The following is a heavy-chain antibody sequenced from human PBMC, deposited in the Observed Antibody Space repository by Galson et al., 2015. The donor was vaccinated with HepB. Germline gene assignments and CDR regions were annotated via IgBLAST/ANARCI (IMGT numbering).Heavy chain of an antibody. J-gene: IGHJ6*02. Sequence: SVKVSCKASGYTFTSYDINWVRQATGQGLEWMGWMNPNSGNTGYAQKFQGRVTMTRNTSISTAYMELSSLRSEDTAVYYCARRGYCSGGSCYPKRHYYGMDVWGQGTTVTVSS. D-gene: IGHD2-15*01. CDR3: ARRGYCSGGSCYPKRHYYGMDV. CDR1: GYTFTSYD. V-gene: IGHV1-8*01. CDR2: MNPNSGNT.